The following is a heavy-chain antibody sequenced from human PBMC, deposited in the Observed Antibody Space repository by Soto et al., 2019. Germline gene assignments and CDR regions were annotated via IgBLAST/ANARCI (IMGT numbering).Heavy chain of an antibody. CDR1: GFTFSSYA. J-gene: IGHJ6*02. V-gene: IGHV3-30-3*01. Sequence: QVQLVESGGGVVQPGRSLRLSCAASGFTFSSYAMHWVRQAPGKGLEWVAVISYDGSNKYYADSVKGRFTISRDNSKNXRXXQMNSLRAEDTAVYYCARDNQVVVAAIWYSYGMDVWGQGTTVTVSS. CDR3: ARDNQVVVAAIWYSYGMDV. CDR2: ISYDGSNK. D-gene: IGHD2-15*01.